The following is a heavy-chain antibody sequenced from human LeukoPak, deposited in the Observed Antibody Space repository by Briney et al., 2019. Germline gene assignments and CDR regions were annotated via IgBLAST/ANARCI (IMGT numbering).Heavy chain of an antibody. CDR1: GFTFSSYA. CDR3: AKVGGGITMIVVVITGSFNFDY. J-gene: IGHJ4*02. V-gene: IGHV3-23*01. D-gene: IGHD3-22*01. CDR2: ISGSGGST. Sequence: GGSLRLSCAASGFTFSSYAMSWVRQAPGKGLEWVSAISGSGGSTYYADSVKGRFTISRDNSKNTLYLQMNSLRAEDTAVYYCAKVGGGITMIVVVITGSFNFDYWGQGTLVTVSS.